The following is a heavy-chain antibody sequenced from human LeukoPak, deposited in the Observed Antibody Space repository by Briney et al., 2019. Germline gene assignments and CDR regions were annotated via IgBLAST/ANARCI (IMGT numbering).Heavy chain of an antibody. J-gene: IGHJ6*02. CDR3: ARGSEWKLGLDV. V-gene: IGHV3-74*01. D-gene: IGHD4-23*01. Sequence: PGGSLRLSCAASGFSLSGYWMHWVRQAPGKGLVWVSRISPDGSDTTYADSVKGRFTISRDNSKNTLYLQMNSLRDEDAAVYYCARGSEWKLGLDVWGQGTTVTVSS. CDR1: GFSLSGYW. CDR2: ISPDGSDT.